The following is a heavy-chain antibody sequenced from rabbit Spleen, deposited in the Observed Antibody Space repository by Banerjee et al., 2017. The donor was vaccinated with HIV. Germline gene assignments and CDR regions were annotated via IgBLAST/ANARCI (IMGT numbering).Heavy chain of an antibody. D-gene: IGHD1-1*01. CDR3: ARDLVGVIGWNFYL. CDR1: GFSFSSGYY. Sequence: QSLEESGGGLVKPGASLTLTCTASGFSFSSGYYMCWVRQAPGKGLECGACIYAGSSDSTYYANWAKGRLTISKASSTTVTLRMTSLTAADTATYFCARDLVGVIGWNFYLWGPGTLVTVS. V-gene: IGHV1S40*01. J-gene: IGHJ4*01. CDR2: IYAGSSDST.